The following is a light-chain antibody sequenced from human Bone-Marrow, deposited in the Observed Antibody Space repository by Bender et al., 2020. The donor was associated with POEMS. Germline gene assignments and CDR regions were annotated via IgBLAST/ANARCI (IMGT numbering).Light chain of an antibody. Sequence: QSPLTQPASVSGSPGRSITIPCTGTSNDVGQFNLVSWYQQHPGKAPKLMIYEVTKRPSGVPARFSGSKSGNTASLTVAGLQAEDEADYYCSSYAGSNMPYVFGTGTKVTIL. V-gene: IGLV2-14*02. CDR3: SSYAGSNMPYV. CDR1: SNDVGQFNL. J-gene: IGLJ1*01. CDR2: EVT.